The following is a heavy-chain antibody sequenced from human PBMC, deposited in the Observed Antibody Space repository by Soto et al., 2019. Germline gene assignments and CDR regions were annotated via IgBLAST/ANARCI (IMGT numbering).Heavy chain of an antibody. D-gene: IGHD3-16*02. CDR2: INAGNGNT. CDR3: ARGSYDYVWGSYHDMRRAPALDY. J-gene: IGHJ4*02. V-gene: IGHV1-3*01. CDR1: GYTFSSYA. Sequence: ASVKVSCKASGYTFSSYAMHWVRQAPGQRLEWMGWINAGNGNTKYSQKFQGRVTITRDTSASTAYMELSSLRSEDTAVYYCARGSYDYVWGSYHDMRRAPALDYWGQGTLVTVSS.